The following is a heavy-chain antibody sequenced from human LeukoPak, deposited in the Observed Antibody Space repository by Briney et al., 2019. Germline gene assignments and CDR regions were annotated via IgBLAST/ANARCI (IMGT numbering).Heavy chain of an antibody. V-gene: IGHV3-15*01. CDR2: IKSKTDGGTT. CDR1: GFTFSNAW. J-gene: IGHJ4*02. Sequence: GGSLRLSCAASGFTFSNAWLSWVRQAQGQGMDLVGRIKSKTDGGTTDYAAPVKGRFTISRDDSKNTLYLQMNSLKTEDTAVCYCTSISEGIAVAGSDYWGQGTLVTVSS. CDR3: TSISEGIAVAGSDY. D-gene: IGHD6-19*01.